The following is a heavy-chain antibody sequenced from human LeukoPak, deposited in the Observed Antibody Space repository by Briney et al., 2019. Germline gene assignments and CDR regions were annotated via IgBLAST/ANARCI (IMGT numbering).Heavy chain of an antibody. CDR3: ARFRYDNNGLLRAFDY. CDR2: INQDGSHK. J-gene: IGHJ4*02. V-gene: IGHV3-7*01. CDR1: GFTFTNYW. Sequence: GGSLRLPCSASGFTFTNYWMSWVRQAPGKGLEWVVNINQDGSHKYYVDSVKGRFTISRDNAKSSVYVQMNSLRAEDTAVYFCARFRYDNNGLLRAFDYWGQGTLVTVSS. D-gene: IGHD3-22*01.